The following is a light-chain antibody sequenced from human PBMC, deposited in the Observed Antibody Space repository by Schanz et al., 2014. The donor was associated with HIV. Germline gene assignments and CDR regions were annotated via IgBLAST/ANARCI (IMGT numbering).Light chain of an antibody. CDR1: QSVSSSY. V-gene: IGKV3-20*01. CDR2: GAS. CDR3: QQYGSSRT. J-gene: IGKJ1*01. Sequence: ETVMTQSPATLSVSPGERATLSCRASQSVSSSYLAWYQQKPGQAPRLLIYGASSRATGIPDRFSGSGSGTDFTLTISRLEPEDFAVYYCQQYGSSRTFGQGTKVEIK.